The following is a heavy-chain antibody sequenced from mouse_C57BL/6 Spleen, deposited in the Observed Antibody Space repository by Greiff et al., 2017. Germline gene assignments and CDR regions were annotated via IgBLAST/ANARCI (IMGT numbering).Heavy chain of an antibody. CDR3: TPNPFAY. J-gene: IGHJ3*01. Sequence: QVQLQQSGAELVRPGASVTLSCKASGYTFTDYEMHWVKQTPLHGLACIGAIDPETGGTAYNQKFKGKAILTADKSSSTAYMELRSLTSEDSAGYYCTPNPFAYWGQGTLVTVSA. V-gene: IGHV1-15*01. CDR1: GYTFTDYE. D-gene: IGHD4-1*01. CDR2: IDPETGGT.